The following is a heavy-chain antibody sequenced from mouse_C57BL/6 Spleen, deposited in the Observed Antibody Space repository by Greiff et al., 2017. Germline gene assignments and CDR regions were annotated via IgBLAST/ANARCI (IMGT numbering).Heavy chain of an antibody. D-gene: IGHD2-1*01. CDR2: ILPGSGST. V-gene: IGHV1-9*01. CDR1: GYTFTGYW. Sequence: QVQLQQSGAELMKPGASVKLSCTATGYTFTGYWIEWVKQRPGHGLEWIGEILPGSGSTNYNETFKGQATFTADKSSNTAYMQLSSLTTEESAIYYCARRGDYGNSYYFDYWGQGTTLTVSS. CDR3: ARRGDYGNSYYFDY. J-gene: IGHJ2*01.